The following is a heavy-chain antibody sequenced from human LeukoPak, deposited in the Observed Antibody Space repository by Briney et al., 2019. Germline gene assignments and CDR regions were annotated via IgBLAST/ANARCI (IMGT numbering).Heavy chain of an antibody. CDR1: GFTFSSYA. D-gene: IGHD3-22*01. V-gene: IGHV3-23*01. CDR3: AKGSYYDSSGYLYFDY. J-gene: IGHJ4*02. Sequence: GGSLRLSCAASGFTFSSYAMNWVRQAPGKGLEWVSTMSGSGGRTYYADSVKGQFTISRDNSKNTLYLQMNSLRAEDTAVYFCAKGSYYDSSGYLYFDYWGQGTLVTVSS. CDR2: MSGSGGRT.